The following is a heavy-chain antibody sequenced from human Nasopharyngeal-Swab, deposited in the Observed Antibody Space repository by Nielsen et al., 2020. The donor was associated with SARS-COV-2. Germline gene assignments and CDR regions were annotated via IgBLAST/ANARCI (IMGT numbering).Heavy chain of an antibody. J-gene: IGHJ4*02. V-gene: IGHV3-72*01. CDR1: GFTSSDHY. CDR3: ARDIYGLDY. CDR2: IRNKANSHTT. Sequence: GGSLRLSCVASGFTSSDHYMDWVRQAPGKGLEWVAHIRNKANSHTTEYAAPVKGRFTISRDDSKNSLYLQMNSLKTEDTAVYFCARDIYGLDYWGQGTLVTVSS. D-gene: IGHD4-17*01.